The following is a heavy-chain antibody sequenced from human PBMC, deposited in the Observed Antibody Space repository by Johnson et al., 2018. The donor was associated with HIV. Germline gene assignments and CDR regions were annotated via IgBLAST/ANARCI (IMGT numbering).Heavy chain of an antibody. J-gene: IGHJ3*02. V-gene: IGHV3-30*04. Sequence: QVQLVESGGGVVQPGRSLRLSCAASGFTFSSYAMHWVRQAPGKGLEWVAVIWYGGSNKYTADSVKGRFTISRDNSKNTLYLQMNSLSSEDTAVYYCAKAGQLVAATSAFDIWGQGTMVTVSS. CDR3: AKAGQLVAATSAFDI. CDR1: GFTFSSYA. CDR2: IWYGGSNK. D-gene: IGHD2-15*01.